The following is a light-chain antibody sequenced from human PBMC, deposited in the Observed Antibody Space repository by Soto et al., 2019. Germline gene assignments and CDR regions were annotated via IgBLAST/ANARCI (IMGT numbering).Light chain of an antibody. Sequence: DIQMTQSPSTLSGSVGDRVTITCRASQTISSWFAWYQQKPGKAPKLLIYKASTLKSGVPSRFSGSGSGTDFTLPISSLQPDDFATYYCQQYNSYSEAFGQGTKVELK. J-gene: IGKJ1*01. CDR3: QQYNSYSEA. CDR2: KAS. CDR1: QTISSW. V-gene: IGKV1-5*03.